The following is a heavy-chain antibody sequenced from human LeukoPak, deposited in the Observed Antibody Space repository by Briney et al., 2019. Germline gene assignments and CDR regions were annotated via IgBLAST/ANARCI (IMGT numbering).Heavy chain of an antibody. Sequence: SETLSLTCTVSGGSISSYYRSWIRQTPGKGLEWVGDIYYSGSTNYNPSLKSRVTISVDTSKNQFSLRLSSVTAADTAVYYCASSTPFYYHSGNLGGYYFDYWGQGTLVTVSS. D-gene: IGHD3-10*01. J-gene: IGHJ4*02. CDR3: ASSTPFYYHSGNLGGYYFDY. V-gene: IGHV4-59*08. CDR1: GGSISSYY. CDR2: IYYSGST.